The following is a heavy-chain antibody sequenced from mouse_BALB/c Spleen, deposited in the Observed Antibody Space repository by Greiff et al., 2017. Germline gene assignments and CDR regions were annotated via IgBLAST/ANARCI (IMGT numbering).Heavy chain of an antibody. CDR2: ISSGGST. CDR1: GFTFSSYA. CDR3: ARGRGLPWYFDV. V-gene: IGHV5-6-5*01. J-gene: IGHJ1*01. Sequence: LVESGGGLVKPGGSLKLSCAASGFTFSSYAMSWVRQTPEKRLEWVASISSGGSTYYPDSVKGRFTISRDNARNILYLQMSSLRSEDTAMYYCARGRGLPWYFDVWGAGTTVTVSS. D-gene: IGHD2-2*01.